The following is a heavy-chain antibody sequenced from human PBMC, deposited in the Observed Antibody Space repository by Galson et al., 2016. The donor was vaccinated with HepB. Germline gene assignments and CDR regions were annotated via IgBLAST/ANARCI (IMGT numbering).Heavy chain of an antibody. CDR1: GYTFTNYG. CDR2: ITTYNGNT. CDR3: ARVHFWSGYYLDY. D-gene: IGHD3-3*02. V-gene: IGHV1-18*01. Sequence: SVKVSCKASGYTFTNYGISWVRQAPGHGLEWVGWITTYNGNTNYAQKFQDRVTMTTDTSTSTAYMELRSLRSDDTAVYYCARVHFWSGYYLDYWAQGTPITVSS. J-gene: IGHJ4*02.